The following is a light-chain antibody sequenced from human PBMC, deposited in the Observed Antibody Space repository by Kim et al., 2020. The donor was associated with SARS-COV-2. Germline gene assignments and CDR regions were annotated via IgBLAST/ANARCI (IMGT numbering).Light chain of an antibody. CDR2: EVS. CDR3: CSYGGSFTYV. J-gene: IGLJ1*01. Sequence: QSVLAQPASVSGSPGQSITISCTGTSGDVGSYNLVSWYQQYPGKAPKLMIYEVSKRPSGVSDHFSGSKSGNTASLTISGLQSEDEADYYCCSYGGSFTYVFGTGTKVTVL. V-gene: IGLV2-23*02. CDR1: SGDVGSYNL.